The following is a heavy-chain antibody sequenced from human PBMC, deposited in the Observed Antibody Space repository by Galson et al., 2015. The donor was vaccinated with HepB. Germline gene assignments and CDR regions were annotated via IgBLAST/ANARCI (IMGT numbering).Heavy chain of an antibody. CDR3: ARSEAATPDY. J-gene: IGHJ4*02. Sequence: SCKASGYTFTSYSMNWVRQAPGKGLEWVSYISSSSSTIYYADSVKGRFTISRDNAKNSLYLQMNSLRAEDTAVYYCARSEAATPDYWGQGTLVTVSS. CDR1: GYTFTSYS. D-gene: IGHD6-13*01. CDR2: ISSSSSTI. V-gene: IGHV3-48*01.